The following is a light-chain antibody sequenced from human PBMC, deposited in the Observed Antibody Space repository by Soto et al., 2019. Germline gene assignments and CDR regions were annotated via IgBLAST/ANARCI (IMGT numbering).Light chain of an antibody. CDR2: ATS. CDR1: QSINNY. V-gene: IGKV1-39*01. J-gene: IGKJ3*01. Sequence: DTQLTQSPSSLSASVGDRVTITCRTSQSINNYLYWYQHIPGKAPRLLIYATSTLQRGVPPRFRGGGSGTLFTLNISSLQPEDFATYYCQQSYRTPFTFGPGTTADIK. CDR3: QQSYRTPFT.